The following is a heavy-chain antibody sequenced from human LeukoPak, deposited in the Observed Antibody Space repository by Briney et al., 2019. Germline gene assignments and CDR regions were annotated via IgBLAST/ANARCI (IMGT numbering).Heavy chain of an antibody. J-gene: IGHJ4*02. CDR2: ISGSGGST. CDR1: GFTFSSYA. D-gene: IGHD3-22*01. CDR3: AKEGSTTGKGGRITMIVVAPYYFDY. Sequence: GGSLRLSCAASGFTFSSYAMSWVRQAPGKGLEWVSAISGSGGSTYYADSVKGRFTISRDNSKNTLYLQMNSLRAEDTAVYYCAKEGSTTGKGGRITMIVVAPYYFDYWGQGTLVTVSS. V-gene: IGHV3-23*01.